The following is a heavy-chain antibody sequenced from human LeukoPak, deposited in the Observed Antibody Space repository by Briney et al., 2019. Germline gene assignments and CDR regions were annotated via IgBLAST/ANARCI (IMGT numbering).Heavy chain of an antibody. CDR2: MNPNSGGT. Sequence: ASVKVPCKASGYTFTGYYILWVRQAPGQGLEWMGWMNPNSGGTNYAQKSEGRVTMTRDTSVSTAHMQLSRLRCDDNAVYYCARDSSVRDEAWWFYPWGEGTLVTVP. J-gene: IGHJ5*02. CDR3: ARDSSVRDEAWWFYP. D-gene: IGHD3-10*01. V-gene: IGHV1-2*02. CDR1: GYTFTGYY.